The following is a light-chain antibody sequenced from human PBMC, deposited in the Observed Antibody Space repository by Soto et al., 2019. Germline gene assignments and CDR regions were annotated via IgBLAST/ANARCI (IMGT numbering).Light chain of an antibody. CDR2: GAS. J-gene: IGKJ1*01. V-gene: IGKV3-20*01. CDR3: QQYGSSPWT. Sequence: EIGLTQSPGTLSLSPGERATLSCRASQSVSSSYLAWYQQKPGQAPRLLIYGASSRATGIPDRFSGSGSGTDFTLTISRLEPEDFVVYYCQQYGSSPWTFGQGTKV. CDR1: QSVSSSY.